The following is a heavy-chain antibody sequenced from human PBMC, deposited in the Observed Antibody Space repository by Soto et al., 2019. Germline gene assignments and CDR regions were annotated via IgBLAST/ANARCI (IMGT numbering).Heavy chain of an antibody. CDR1: GFTFSSYA. CDR3: AKEGQQLGGGYFDY. V-gene: IGHV3-23*01. CDR2: ISGSGGST. D-gene: IGHD6-13*01. Sequence: EVQLLESGGGLVQPGGSLRLSCAASGFTFSSYAMSWVRQAPGKGLEWVSAISGSGGSTYYADSVKGRFTISRDNSKNTPYLQTNSLRAEETAVYYCAKEGQQLGGGYFDYWGQGTLVTVYS. J-gene: IGHJ4*02.